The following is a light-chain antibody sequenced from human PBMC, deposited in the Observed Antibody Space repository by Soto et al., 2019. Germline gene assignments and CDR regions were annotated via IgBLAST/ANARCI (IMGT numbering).Light chain of an antibody. Sequence: EIAMTQSPATLSVSPGARATLSCRASQSVNSNLAWYQQKPGQAPRLLIYGASTRATGIPARFSGSGSGTECTVTISSLQSEDSAVYYGQQYNNWPLTFGGGTKVEIK. CDR2: GAS. V-gene: IGKV3-15*01. CDR3: QQYNNWPLT. J-gene: IGKJ4*01. CDR1: QSVNSN.